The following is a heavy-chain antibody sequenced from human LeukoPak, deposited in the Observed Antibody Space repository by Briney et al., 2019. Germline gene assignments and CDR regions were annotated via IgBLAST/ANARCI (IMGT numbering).Heavy chain of an antibody. CDR2: IYSGGST. CDR1: GFTVSSNY. CDR3: ASQVEMATIWVLGPCYYYMDV. D-gene: IGHD5-24*01. J-gene: IGHJ6*03. Sequence: GGSLRLSCAASGFTVSSNYMSWVRQAPGKGLEWVSVIYSGGSTYYADSVKGRFTISRDNSKNTLYLQMNSLRAEDTAVYYCASQVEMATIWVLGPCYYYMDVWGKGTTVTISS. V-gene: IGHV3-66*04.